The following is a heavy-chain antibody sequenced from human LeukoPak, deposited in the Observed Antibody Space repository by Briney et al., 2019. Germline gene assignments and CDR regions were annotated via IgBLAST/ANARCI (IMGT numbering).Heavy chain of an antibody. Sequence: GGSLRLSCAASGFTFDDYAMHWVRQAPGKGLEWVSLISGDGGSTYYADSAKGRFTISRDNSKNSLYLQMNSLRTEDTALYYCAKDQDVLRYFDWLFSDDVAFDIWGQGTMVTVSS. D-gene: IGHD3-9*01. CDR1: GFTFDDYA. V-gene: IGHV3-43*02. CDR2: ISGDGGST. CDR3: AKDQDVLRYFDWLFSDDVAFDI. J-gene: IGHJ3*02.